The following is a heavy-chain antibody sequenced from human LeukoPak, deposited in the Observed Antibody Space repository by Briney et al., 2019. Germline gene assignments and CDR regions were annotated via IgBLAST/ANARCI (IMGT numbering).Heavy chain of an antibody. CDR1: GFAFSGSW. V-gene: IGHV3-74*01. Sequence: PGGSLRLSCAASGFAFSGSWMHWVRQVPGKGLVWVSRINIDGGSTDYAASVKGRFTISRDDAKNTLYLQMNSLRAEDTAVYYCVRELSGSRDIWGQGTMVTVSS. D-gene: IGHD3-10*01. CDR2: INIDGGST. CDR3: VRELSGSRDI. J-gene: IGHJ3*02.